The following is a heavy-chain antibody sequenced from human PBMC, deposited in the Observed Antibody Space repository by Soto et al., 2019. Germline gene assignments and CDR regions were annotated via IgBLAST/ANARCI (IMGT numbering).Heavy chain of an antibody. J-gene: IGHJ5*02. CDR1: GGSISSGGYS. CDR2: IYHSGST. V-gene: IGHV4-30-2*01. Sequence: QLQLQESGSGLVKPSQTLSLTCAVSGGSISSGGYSWSWIRQPPGKGLEWIGYIYHSGSTSYNPLLKSRVTISRNRAKNQFSLKPRFGAGGDKALYYWARVPNAWGQGTLVTVSS. CDR3: ARVPNA.